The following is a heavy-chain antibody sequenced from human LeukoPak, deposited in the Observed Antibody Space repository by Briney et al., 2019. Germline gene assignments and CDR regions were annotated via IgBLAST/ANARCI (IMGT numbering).Heavy chain of an antibody. CDR1: GFTVISNY. V-gene: IGHV3-53*01. J-gene: IGHJ4*02. CDR3: AKYRSSSGWL. CDR2: IYSGGTT. D-gene: IGHD6-19*01. Sequence: PGGSLRLSCAASGFTVISNYMTWVRQTPGRGLEWLSVIYSGGTTYYADSVKGRFTISRDHSKNTLYLQMNSLRAEDTAVYYCAKYRSSSGWLWGQGTLVTVSS.